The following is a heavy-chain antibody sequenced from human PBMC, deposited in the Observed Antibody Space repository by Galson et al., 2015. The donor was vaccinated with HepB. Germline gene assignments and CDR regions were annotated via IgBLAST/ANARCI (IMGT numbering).Heavy chain of an antibody. CDR1: GYSFSHYG. Sequence: SVKVSCKASGYSFSHYGLSWIRQAPGPGLEWMGWFSGYDGSTNYAQRFQGRVTMTADASTGTAYLELRNLRSDDTAVYYCARDSRLELRLNNYFSYGMDVWGQGSTFIVSS. D-gene: IGHD1-1*01. CDR3: ARDSRLELRLNNYFSYGMDV. V-gene: IGHV1-18*01. CDR2: FSGYDGST. J-gene: IGHJ6*02.